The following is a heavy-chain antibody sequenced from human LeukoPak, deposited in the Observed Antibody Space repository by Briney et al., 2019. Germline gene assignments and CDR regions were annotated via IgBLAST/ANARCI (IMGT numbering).Heavy chain of an antibody. CDR3: ARPYTSGYRGAFDI. J-gene: IGHJ3*02. CDR1: GGSISSGSYY. V-gene: IGHV4-61*02. Sequence: PSETLSLTCTVSGGSISSGSYYWRWIRQPAGKGLEWIGRVYTSGSTNYNPSLKSRVTISVDTSKNQFSLKLSSVTAADTAVYYCARPYTSGYRGAFDIWGQGTMVTVSS. D-gene: IGHD6-19*01. CDR2: VYTSGST.